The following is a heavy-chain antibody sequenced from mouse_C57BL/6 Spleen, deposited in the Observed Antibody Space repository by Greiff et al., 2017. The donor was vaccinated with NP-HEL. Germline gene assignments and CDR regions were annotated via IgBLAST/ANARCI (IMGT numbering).Heavy chain of an antibody. Sequence: QVQLKQSGAELVKPGASVKISCKASGYAFSSYWMNWVKQRPGKGLEWIGQIYPGDGDTNYNGKFKGKATLTADKSSSTAYMQLSSLTSEDSAVYFCAREGPYDYDGAWFAYWGQGTLVTVSA. D-gene: IGHD2-4*01. V-gene: IGHV1-80*01. J-gene: IGHJ3*01. CDR2: IYPGDGDT. CDR3: AREGPYDYDGAWFAY. CDR1: GYAFSSYW.